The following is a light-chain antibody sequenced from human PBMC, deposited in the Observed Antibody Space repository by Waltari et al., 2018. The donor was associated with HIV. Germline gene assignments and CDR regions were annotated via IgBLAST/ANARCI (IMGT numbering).Light chain of an antibody. V-gene: IGKV3-15*01. CDR2: GAS. Sequence: EVVLTQSPATVSVSPGGRVILSCRASQSVTKNLAWYQQKPGQAPRLVICGASTRVAGVPARFTGRGSGTQFTLTISSLQSEDFAIYYCQQYHNYWTFGQGSK. J-gene: IGKJ1*01. CDR1: QSVTKN. CDR3: QQYHNYWT.